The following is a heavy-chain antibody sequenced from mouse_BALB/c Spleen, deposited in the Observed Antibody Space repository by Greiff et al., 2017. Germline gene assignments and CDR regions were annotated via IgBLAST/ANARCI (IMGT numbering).Heavy chain of an antibody. CDR1: GFTFSSFG. J-gene: IGHJ2*01. D-gene: IGHD1-1*01. CDR3: ASTGTRDYFDY. CDR2: ISSGSSTI. Sequence: EVKLVESGGGLVQPGGSRKLSCAASGFTFSSFGMHWVRQAPEKGLEWVAYISSGSSTIYYADTVKGRFTISRDNPKNTLFLQMTSLRSEDTGMYYCASTGTRDYFDYWGQGTTLTVSS. V-gene: IGHV5-17*02.